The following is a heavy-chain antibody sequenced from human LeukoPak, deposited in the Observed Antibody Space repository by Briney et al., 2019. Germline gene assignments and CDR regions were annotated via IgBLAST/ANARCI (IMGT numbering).Heavy chain of an antibody. CDR3: ARAEKAVTGTLDY. CDR1: GDSISYYY. CDR2: MYNRGST. Sequence: PSDTLSLTCTVSGDSISYYYWSWLRQSPRKKRAWIGYMYNRGSTIYNPSLKSRVTISTDTSKNQFSLRLTSVTAADTAVYYCARAEKAVTGTLDYWGQGTLITVSS. J-gene: IGHJ4*02. V-gene: IGHV4-59*07. D-gene: IGHD6-19*01.